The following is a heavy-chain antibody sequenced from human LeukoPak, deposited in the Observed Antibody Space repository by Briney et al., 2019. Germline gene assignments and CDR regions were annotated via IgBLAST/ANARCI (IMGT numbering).Heavy chain of an antibody. CDR3: ARDDSFQFDS. D-gene: IGHD5-18*01. J-gene: IGHJ4*02. CDR2: INPNSGAT. Sequence: RGASVKVSCKASGYTFTGYYMHWVRQAPGQGLEWMGWINPNSGATNYAQKFQGRVTMTRATSISTAYMELSRATSDDTAVYYCARDDSFQFDSWGQGTLVTVSS. CDR1: GYTFTGYY. V-gene: IGHV1-2*02.